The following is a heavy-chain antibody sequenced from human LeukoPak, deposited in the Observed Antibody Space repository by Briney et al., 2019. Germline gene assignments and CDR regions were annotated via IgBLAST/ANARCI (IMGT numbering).Heavy chain of an antibody. CDR3: ARDPLAVAGVVFGY. CDR2: IYSSGGT. Sequence: GGSLRLSCAASGFTVSSNYMSWVRQAPGKGLEWVSVIYSSGGTYYADSVKGRFTISRDNSKNTLYLQMNSLRAEDTAVYYCARDPLAVAGVVFGYWGQGTLVTVSS. J-gene: IGHJ4*02. CDR1: GFTVSSNY. V-gene: IGHV3-66*01. D-gene: IGHD6-19*01.